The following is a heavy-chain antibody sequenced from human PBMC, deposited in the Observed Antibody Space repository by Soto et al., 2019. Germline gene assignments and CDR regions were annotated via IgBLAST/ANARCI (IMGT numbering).Heavy chain of an antibody. CDR3: ARRRIAAAGPNWFDP. J-gene: IGHJ5*02. V-gene: IGHV2-26*01. CDR1: GFSLSNARMG. Sequence: QVTLKESGPVLVKPTETLTLTCTVSGFSLSNARMGVSWIRQPPGKALEWLAHIFSNDEKSYSTSLKSRLTTSKDTSKRQVVLTMTNMDPVDTATYYCARRRIAAAGPNWFDPWGQGTLVTVSS. CDR2: IFSNDEK. D-gene: IGHD6-13*01.